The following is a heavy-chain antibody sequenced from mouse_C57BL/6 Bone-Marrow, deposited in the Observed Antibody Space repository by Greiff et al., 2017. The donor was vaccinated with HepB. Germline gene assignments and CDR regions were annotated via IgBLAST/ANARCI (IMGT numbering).Heavy chain of an antibody. J-gene: IGHJ2*01. CDR2: IYPGGGYT. Sequence: QVQLKQSGAELVRPGTSVKMSCKASGYTFTNYWIGWAKQRPGHGLEWIGDIYPGGGYTNYNEKFKGKATLTADKYSSTAYMQFSSLTSEDSAIYYCARLRLTTVVGFDYWGQGTTLTVSS. D-gene: IGHD1-1*01. CDR1: GYTFTNYW. CDR3: ARLRLTTVVGFDY. V-gene: IGHV1-63*01.